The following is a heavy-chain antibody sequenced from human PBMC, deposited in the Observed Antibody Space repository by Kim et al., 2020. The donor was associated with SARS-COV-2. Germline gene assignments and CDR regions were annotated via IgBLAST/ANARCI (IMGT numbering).Heavy chain of an antibody. CDR1: GFTFSSYW. Sequence: GGSLRLSCAASGFTFSSYWMSWVRQAPGKGLEWVANIKSDGSEKYYVDSVKGRFTISRDNAKNSLYVQMNSLRAEDTAVYYCAREGWEPTGMGYYYYGMDVWGQGTTVTVSS. J-gene: IGHJ6*02. CDR3: AREGWEPTGMGYYYYGMDV. V-gene: IGHV3-7*03. D-gene: IGHD1-26*01. CDR2: IKSDGSEK.